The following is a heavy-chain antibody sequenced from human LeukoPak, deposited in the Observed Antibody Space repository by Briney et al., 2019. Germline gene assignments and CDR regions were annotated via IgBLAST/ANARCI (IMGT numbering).Heavy chain of an antibody. Sequence: SETLSLTCAVYGGSFSGYYGSWIRQPPGKGLEWIGEINHSGSTNYNPSLKSRVTISVDTSKNQFSLKLSSVTAADTAVYYCARRAGRRPYYYYYYLDVWGKGTTVTVSS. CDR2: INHSGST. CDR1: GGSFSGYY. V-gene: IGHV4-34*01. CDR3: ARRAGRRPYYYYYYLDV. J-gene: IGHJ6*03.